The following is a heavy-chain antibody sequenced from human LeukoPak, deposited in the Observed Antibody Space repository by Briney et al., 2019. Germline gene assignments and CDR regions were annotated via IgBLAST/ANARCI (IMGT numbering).Heavy chain of an antibody. Sequence: SVKVSCKASGGTFSSYAISWVRQAPGQGLEWMGGIIPIFGTANYAQKFQGRVTITADESTSTAYMELSSLRSEDTAVYYCARGRIVVVPAAMGYGWFDPWGQGTLVTVSS. CDR2: IIPIFGTA. V-gene: IGHV1-69*13. CDR1: GGTFSSYA. CDR3: ARGRIVVVPAAMGYGWFDP. J-gene: IGHJ5*02. D-gene: IGHD2-2*01.